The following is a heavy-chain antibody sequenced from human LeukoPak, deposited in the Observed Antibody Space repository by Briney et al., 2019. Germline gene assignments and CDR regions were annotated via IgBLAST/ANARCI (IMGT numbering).Heavy chain of an antibody. CDR1: GFTFSSDA. CDR2: IIGSVGST. Sequence: PGGSLRLSCAASGFTFSSDAVSWVRQAPGEGLEWVSPIIGSVGSTYYADSVKSRFTTSRDNSKTTLSLQMNSLRAEDTAVYYCAKALRYFDWLLYDAFDIWGQGTMVTVSS. V-gene: IGHV3-23*01. J-gene: IGHJ3*02. D-gene: IGHD3-9*01. CDR3: AKALRYFDWLLYDAFDI.